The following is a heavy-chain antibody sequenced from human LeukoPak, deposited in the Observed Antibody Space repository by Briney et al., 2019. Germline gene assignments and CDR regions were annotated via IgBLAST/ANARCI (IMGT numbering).Heavy chain of an antibody. CDR2: IYTSGST. D-gene: IGHD6-19*01. Sequence: SETLSLTCTVSGGSISSYYWSWIRQPAGKGLEWTGRIYTSGSTNYNPSLKSRVTMSVDTSKNQFSLKLSSVTAADTAVYYCASSPRVAGLGYYWGQGTLVTVSS. CDR3: ASSPRVAGLGYY. CDR1: GGSISSYY. V-gene: IGHV4-4*07. J-gene: IGHJ4*02.